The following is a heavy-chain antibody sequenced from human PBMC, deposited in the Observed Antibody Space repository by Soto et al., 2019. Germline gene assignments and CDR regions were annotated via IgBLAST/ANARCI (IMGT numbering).Heavy chain of an antibody. D-gene: IGHD1-26*01. CDR1: GGSISSGDYY. CDR3: ARGDLATSWVDP. J-gene: IGHJ5*02. CDR2: IYYSGST. V-gene: IGHV4-30-4*01. Sequence: SETLSLTCTVSGGSISSGDYYWSWIRQPPGKGLEWIGYIYYSGSTYYNPSLKSRVTISVDTSKNQFSLKLSSVTAADTAVYYCARGDLATSWVDPWGQGTLVTVSS.